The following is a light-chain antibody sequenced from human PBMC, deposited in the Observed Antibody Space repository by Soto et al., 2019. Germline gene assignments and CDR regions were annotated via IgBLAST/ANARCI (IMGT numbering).Light chain of an antibody. J-gene: IGLJ1*01. CDR1: SSDVGGYNL. CDR3: SSYTSSSIYV. CDR2: EGT. Sequence: QSALAQPASVSGSPGQSSTVSCAGTSSDVGGYNLVSWYQQHPGKAPKLIIYEGTERPSGISPRFSGSESGNTASLTISGLQAEDEADYYCSSYTSSSIYVFGSGTKVTVL. V-gene: IGLV2-23*01.